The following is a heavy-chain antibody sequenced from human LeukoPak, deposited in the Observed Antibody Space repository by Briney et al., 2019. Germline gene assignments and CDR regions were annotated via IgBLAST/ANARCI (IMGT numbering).Heavy chain of an antibody. V-gene: IGHV4-30-4*08. D-gene: IGHD3-22*01. J-gene: IGHJ4*02. CDR2: IYYSGST. Sequence: LQTLSLTSTLSRGSPSIGDYYSSWVRQPPGNGLGWLGYIYYSGSTYYNPSLKSRVTISVDTSKNQFSLKLSSVTAADTAVYYCARDLSSGYYRYYFDYWGQGTLVTVSS. CDR3: ARDLSSGYYRYYFDY. CDR1: RGSPSIGDYY.